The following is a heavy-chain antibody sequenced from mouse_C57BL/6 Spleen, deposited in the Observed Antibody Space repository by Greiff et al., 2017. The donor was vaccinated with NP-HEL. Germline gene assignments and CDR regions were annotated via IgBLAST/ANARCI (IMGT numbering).Heavy chain of an antibody. CDR2: IYPGDGDT. V-gene: IGHV1-80*01. D-gene: IGHD1-1*01. CDR3: ARNDPTYDCSSLDD. Sequence: VQLQQSGAELVKPGASVKISCKASGYAFSSYWMNWVKQRPGKGLEWIGQIYPGDGDTNYNGKFKGKATLTADKSSSTAYMQLSSLTSEDSAVYFCARNDPTYDCSSLDDWGKGTTLTVAS. J-gene: IGHJ2*01. CDR1: GYAFSSYW.